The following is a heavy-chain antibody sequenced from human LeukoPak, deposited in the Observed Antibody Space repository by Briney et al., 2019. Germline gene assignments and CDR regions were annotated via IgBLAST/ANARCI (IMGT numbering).Heavy chain of an antibody. J-gene: IGHJ4*02. CDR3: ARDFEERGYYLADFDY. CDR2: IGASSSYI. V-gene: IGHV3-21*01. Sequence: KAGGSLRLSCAASGFTFSHYSMNSVRQAPGKGLEWVACIGASSSYIYYADSVKGRFTISRDNANNALYLQMNSLRAEDTAVYYCARDFEERGYYLADFDYWGQGTLVTVSS. D-gene: IGHD3-22*01. CDR1: GFTFSHYS.